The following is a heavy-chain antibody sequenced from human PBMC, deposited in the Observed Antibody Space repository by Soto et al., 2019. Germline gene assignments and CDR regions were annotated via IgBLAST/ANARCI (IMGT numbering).Heavy chain of an antibody. Sequence: SETLSLTCTVSGGSISSGGYYWSWIRQHPGKGLEWIGYIYYSGSTYYNPSLKSRVTISVDTSKNQFSLKLSSVTAADTAVYYCAREHIVVVTAISHYYYGMDVWGQGTTVTVSS. CDR2: IYYSGST. CDR1: GGSISSGGYY. V-gene: IGHV4-31*03. D-gene: IGHD2-21*02. CDR3: AREHIVVVTAISHYYYGMDV. J-gene: IGHJ6*02.